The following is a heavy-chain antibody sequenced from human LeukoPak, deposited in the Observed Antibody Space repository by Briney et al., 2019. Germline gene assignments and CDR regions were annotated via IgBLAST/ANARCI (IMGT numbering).Heavy chain of an antibody. CDR2: ITNSSSYI. J-gene: IGHJ6*03. V-gene: IGHV3-21*06. D-gene: IGHD1-26*01. CDR1: GFTFTSYN. Sequence: GGSLRLSCAASGFTFTSYNMNWVRQAPGKGLEWVSSITNSSSYIYYADSVKGRFTISRDNAKNSLYLQMDSLRVEDTAVYYCARDPYSGNYGAYYYYYMDVWGKGTTVTISS. CDR3: ARDPYSGNYGAYYYYYMDV.